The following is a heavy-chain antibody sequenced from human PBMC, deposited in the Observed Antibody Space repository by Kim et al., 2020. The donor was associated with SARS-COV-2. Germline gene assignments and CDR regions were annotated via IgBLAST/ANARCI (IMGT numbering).Heavy chain of an antibody. D-gene: IGHD2-8*01. Sequence: GGSLRLSCAASGFTFSSYGMHWVRQAPGKGLEWVAVISYDGSNKYYADSVKGRFTISRDNSKNTLYLQMNSLRAEDTAVYYCAKGIMDDAFDIWGQGTMVTVSS. CDR3: AKGIMDDAFDI. J-gene: IGHJ3*02. CDR2: ISYDGSNK. CDR1: GFTFSSYG. V-gene: IGHV3-30*18.